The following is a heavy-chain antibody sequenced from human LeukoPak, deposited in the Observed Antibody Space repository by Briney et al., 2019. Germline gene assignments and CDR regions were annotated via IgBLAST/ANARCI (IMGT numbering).Heavy chain of an antibody. CDR1: GGSFSGYY. CDR2: IYYSGST. Sequence: SETLSLTCAVYGGSFSGYYWSWIRQPPGKGLEWIGYIYYSGSTNYNPSLKSRVTISVDTSKNQFSLKLSSVTPADTAVYYCARGGYYGSGNDFRFDPWGQGTLVTVSS. D-gene: IGHD3-10*01. CDR3: ARGGYYGSGNDFRFDP. J-gene: IGHJ5*02. V-gene: IGHV4-59*01.